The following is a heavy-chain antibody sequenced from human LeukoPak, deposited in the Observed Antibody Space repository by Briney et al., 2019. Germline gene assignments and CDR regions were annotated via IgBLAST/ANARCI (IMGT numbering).Heavy chain of an antibody. CDR2: INPSGGST. CDR1: GYTFTSYY. J-gene: IGHJ3*02. CDR3: CFSSSWYEDAFDI. V-gene: IGHV1-46*01. D-gene: IGHD6-13*01. Sequence: ASVKVSCKASGYTFTSYYMHWVRQAPGQGLEWMGIINPSGGSTRYSKKFQGRGTMTRDTSTSTVYTGRSSLRTEGTAGEYACFSSSWYEDAFDIWGQGTTVTVSS.